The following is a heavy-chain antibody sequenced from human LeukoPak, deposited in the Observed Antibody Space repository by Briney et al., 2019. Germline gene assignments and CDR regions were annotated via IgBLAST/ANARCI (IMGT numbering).Heavy chain of an antibody. D-gene: IGHD6-19*01. Sequence: GGSLRLSCAASGFTFSSYGTHWVRQAPGKGLEWVAVISYDGSNKYYADSVKGRFTISRDNSKNTLYLQMNSLRAEDTAVYYCAKGPAIAVADHTFDHWGQGTLVTVSS. J-gene: IGHJ4*02. V-gene: IGHV3-30*18. CDR1: GFTFSSYG. CDR3: AKGPAIAVADHTFDH. CDR2: ISYDGSNK.